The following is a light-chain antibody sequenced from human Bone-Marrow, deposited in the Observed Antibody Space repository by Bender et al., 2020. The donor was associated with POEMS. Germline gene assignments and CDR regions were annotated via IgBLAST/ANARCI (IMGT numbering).Light chain of an antibody. J-gene: IGLJ1*01. CDR3: LVWDDSDQCV. Sequence: QSVLAQPPSASGTPGQRLTISCSGSTANIGKNYVYWYQHLPETAPKLLIYTNDQRPSGVPGRFSASNSGNRATLTLREAEAGDEADYYCLVWDDSDQCVFGTGTKVTVL. CDR2: TND. CDR1: TANIGKNY. V-gene: IGLV1-47*01.